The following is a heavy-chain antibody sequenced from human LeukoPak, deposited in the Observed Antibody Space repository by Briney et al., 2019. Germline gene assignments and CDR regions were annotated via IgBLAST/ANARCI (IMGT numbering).Heavy chain of an antibody. CDR3: ARDVSYCSSTSCYYYYYGMDV. V-gene: IGHV6-1*01. CDR2: TYYRSKWYY. D-gene: IGHD2-2*01. CDR1: GDSVSSNSAA. Sequence: PSQTLSLTCAISGDSVSSNSAAWNWIRQSPSRGLEWLGRTYYRSKWYYDYAVSVKSRITINPDTSKNQFSLQLNSVTPEDTAVYYCARDVSYCSSTSCYYYYYGMDVWGKGTTVTVSS. J-gene: IGHJ6*04.